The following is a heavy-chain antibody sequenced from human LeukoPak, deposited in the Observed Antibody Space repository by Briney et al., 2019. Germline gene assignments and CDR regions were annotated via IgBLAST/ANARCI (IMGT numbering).Heavy chain of an antibody. V-gene: IGHV1-18*04. J-gene: IGHJ6*03. CDR3: AREGLRSIAARRGTRDYMDV. CDR1: GYTFTDYY. CDR2: ISAYNGNT. D-gene: IGHD6-6*01. Sequence: ASVKVSCKASGYTFTDYYMHWVRQAPGQGLEWMGWISAYNGNTNYAQKLQGRVTMTTDTSTSTVYMEVRSLRSDDTAVYYCAREGLRSIAARRGTRDYMDVWGKGTTVIVSS.